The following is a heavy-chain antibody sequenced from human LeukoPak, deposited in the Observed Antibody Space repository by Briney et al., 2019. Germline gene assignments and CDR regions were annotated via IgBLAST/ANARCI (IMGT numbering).Heavy chain of an antibody. CDR1: GFTFSNYA. CDR3: ARAKRNGFDI. V-gene: IGHV3-23*01. Sequence: GGSLRLSCAASGFTFSNYAMNWVRQAPGKGLEWVSAISGSSGRTYYADSVKGRFTISRDNSKNTLYLQMNSLRAEDTAVYYCARAKRNGFDIWGQGTVVTVSS. J-gene: IGHJ3*02. CDR2: ISGSSGRT.